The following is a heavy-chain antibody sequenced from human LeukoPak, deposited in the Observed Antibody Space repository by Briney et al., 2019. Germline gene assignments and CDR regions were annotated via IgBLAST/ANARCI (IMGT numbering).Heavy chain of an antibody. V-gene: IGHV3-23*01. CDR3: AKGRTPSRIVVVPAAISPFDY. D-gene: IGHD2-2*01. J-gene: IGHJ4*02. CDR2: ISGSGGST. Sequence: GGSLRLSCAASGFTFSSYAMSWVRQAPGKGLEWVSAISGSGGSTYYADSVKGRFTISRDNSKNTLYLQMNSLRAEDTAVYYCAKGRTPSRIVVVPAAISPFDYRGQGTLVTVSS. CDR1: GFTFSSYA.